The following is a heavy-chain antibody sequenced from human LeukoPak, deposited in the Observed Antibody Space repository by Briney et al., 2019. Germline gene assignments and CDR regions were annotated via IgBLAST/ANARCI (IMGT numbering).Heavy chain of an antibody. Sequence: PSETLSLTCTVSGGSVNSGNYYWSWIRQPPGKGLEWIGYIYYSGSTYYYNPSLESRVTIPLDTSKNQFSLKLNSLTAADTAVYYCARDREWELQSSRYFDYWGQGTLVTVSS. CDR2: IYYSGSTY. D-gene: IGHD1-26*01. J-gene: IGHJ4*02. V-gene: IGHV4-61*01. CDR3: ARDREWELQSSRYFDY. CDR1: GGSVNSGNYY.